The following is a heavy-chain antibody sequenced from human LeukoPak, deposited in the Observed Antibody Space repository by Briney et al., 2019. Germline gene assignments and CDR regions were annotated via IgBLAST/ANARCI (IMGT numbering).Heavy chain of an antibody. J-gene: IGHJ4*02. CDR1: GGSISSSNYY. V-gene: IGHV4-39*07. CDR3: ARGRTRWTVAAFDY. CDR2: IYYSGST. D-gene: IGHD6-19*01. Sequence: SETLSLTCTVSGGSISSSNYYWGWIRQPPGKGLEWIGSIYYSGSTYYNPSLKSRVTISVDTSKNQFSLKLSSVTAADTAVYYCARGRTRWTVAAFDYWGQGTLVTVSS.